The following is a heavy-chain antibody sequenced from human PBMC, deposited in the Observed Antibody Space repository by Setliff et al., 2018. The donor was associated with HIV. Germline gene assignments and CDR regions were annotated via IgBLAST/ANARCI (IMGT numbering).Heavy chain of an antibody. CDR1: GGSFSGYY. CDR3: ATVGAGGREYYFDY. Sequence: PSETLSLTCAVYGGSFSGYYWSWIRQPPGKGLEWIGEINHSGSTNYNPSLKSRVTMSVDTSKNQFSLKLSSVTAADTAVYYCATVGAGGREYYFDYWGQGTLVTVSS. D-gene: IGHD1-26*01. CDR2: INHSGST. V-gene: IGHV4-34*01. J-gene: IGHJ4*02.